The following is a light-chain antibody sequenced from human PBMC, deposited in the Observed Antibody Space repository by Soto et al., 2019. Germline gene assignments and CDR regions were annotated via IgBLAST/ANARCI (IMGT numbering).Light chain of an antibody. CDR2: SNN. Sequence: QSVQTQPPSASGNPGQMVFISCSGSSSNVGGTNYAYWYQQLPGAAPKLLMHSNNLRPSGVPERISGSKSGTSASLAISGLRSEDEAVYYCASWDDRLGAVIFGGGSKVTVL. J-gene: IGLJ2*01. CDR3: ASWDDRLGAVI. V-gene: IGLV1-47*02. CDR1: SSNVGGTNY.